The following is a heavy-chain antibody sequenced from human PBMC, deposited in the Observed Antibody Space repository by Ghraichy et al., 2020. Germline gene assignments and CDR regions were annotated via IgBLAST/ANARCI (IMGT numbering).Heavy chain of an antibody. V-gene: IGHV1-18*01. CDR2: ISAYNGNT. J-gene: IGHJ6*03. Sequence: ASVKVSCKASGYTFTSYGISWVRQAPGQGLEWMGWISAYNGNTNYAQKLQGRVTMTTDTSTSTAYMELRSLRSDDTAVYYCAREPRYDLYYYYYMDVWGKGTTVTVSS. CDR1: GYTFTSYG. D-gene: IGHD5-12*01. CDR3: AREPRYDLYYYYYMDV.